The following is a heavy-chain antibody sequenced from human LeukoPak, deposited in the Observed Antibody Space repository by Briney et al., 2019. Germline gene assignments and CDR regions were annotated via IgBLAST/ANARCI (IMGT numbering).Heavy chain of an antibody. CDR2: ISSSSTI. Sequence: SGGSLRLSCAASGFTFSTYSMNWVRQAPGKGLEWVSYISSSSTIYYADSVKGRFTIFRDNVKNLLYLQMNSLRAEDTAVYYCAELGITMIGGVWGKGTTVTISS. CDR3: AELGITMIGGV. J-gene: IGHJ6*04. D-gene: IGHD3-10*02. V-gene: IGHV3-48*01. CDR1: GFTFSTYS.